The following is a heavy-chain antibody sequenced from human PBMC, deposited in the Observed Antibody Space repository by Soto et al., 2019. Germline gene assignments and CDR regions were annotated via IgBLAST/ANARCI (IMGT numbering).Heavy chain of an antibody. CDR3: ARDTWNSPAPEIGYYGMDV. CDR1: GGSISSGDYY. V-gene: IGHV4-30-4*01. Sequence: SETLSLTCTVSGGSISSGDYYWSWIRQPPGKGLEWIGYIYYSGSTYYNPSLKSRVTISVDTSKNQLSLKLSSVTAADTAVYYCARDTWNSPAPEIGYYGMDVWGQGTTVTAP. D-gene: IGHD1-7*01. J-gene: IGHJ6*02. CDR2: IYYSGST.